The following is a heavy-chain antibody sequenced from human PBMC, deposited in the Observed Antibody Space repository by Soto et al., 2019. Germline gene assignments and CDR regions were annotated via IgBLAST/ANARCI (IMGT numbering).Heavy chain of an antibody. CDR1: GGSFSGYY. CDR3: ARGRTLITGTSLDY. CDR2: INHRGST. J-gene: IGHJ4*02. D-gene: IGHD1-20*01. V-gene: IGHV4-34*01. Sequence: PSETLSLTCAVYGGSFSGYYWTWIRQPPGKGLEWIGEINHRGSTNYKPSLRSRVTISVDTSKNQLSLKVNSVTAADTAVYYCARGRTLITGTSLDYWGQGXLVTVSS.